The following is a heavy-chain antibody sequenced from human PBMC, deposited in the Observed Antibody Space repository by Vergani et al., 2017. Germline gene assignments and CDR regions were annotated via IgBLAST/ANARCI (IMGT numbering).Heavy chain of an antibody. CDR3: ARSLGYCSGGSCFQFDY. CDR1: GFTFSSYS. J-gene: IGHJ4*02. D-gene: IGHD2-15*01. Sequence: EVQLVESGGGLVKPGGSLRLSCAASGFTFSSYSMNWVRQAPGKGLEWVSSISSSSSYIYYADSVKGRFTISRDNAKNSLYLQMNSLRAEVTAVYYCARSLGYCSGGSCFQFDYWGQGTLVTVSS. CDR2: ISSSSSYI. V-gene: IGHV3-21*01.